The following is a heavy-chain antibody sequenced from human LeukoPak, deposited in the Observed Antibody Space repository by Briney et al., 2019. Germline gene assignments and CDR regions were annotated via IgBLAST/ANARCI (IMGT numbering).Heavy chain of an antibody. CDR1: GFTFSSYE. CDR2: ISSGNSNI. J-gene: IGHJ6*03. V-gene: IGHV3-48*03. D-gene: IGHD5-18*01. Sequence: PGGSLRLSCAASGFTFSSYEMNWVRQAPGKGLEWVSYISSGNSNIYYADSVKGRFTISRDNAKNSLYLQMNSLRAEDTAVYYCARDAPLRDSYGYYYYYYMDVWGKGTTVTISS. CDR3: ARDAPLRDSYGYYYYYYMDV.